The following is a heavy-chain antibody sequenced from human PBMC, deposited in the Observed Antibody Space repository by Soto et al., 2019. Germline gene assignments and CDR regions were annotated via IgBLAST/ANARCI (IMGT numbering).Heavy chain of an antibody. V-gene: IGHV4-31*03. CDR1: GGSISSGGYY. Sequence: SETLSLTCTVSGGSISSGGYYWSWIRQHPGKGLEWIGYIYYSGSTYYNPSLKSRVTISVDTSKNQFSLKLSSVTAADTAVYYCARVLFGLVDYWGQGTLVTVSS. CDR2: IYYSGST. D-gene: IGHD3-10*01. CDR3: ARVLFGLVDY. J-gene: IGHJ4*02.